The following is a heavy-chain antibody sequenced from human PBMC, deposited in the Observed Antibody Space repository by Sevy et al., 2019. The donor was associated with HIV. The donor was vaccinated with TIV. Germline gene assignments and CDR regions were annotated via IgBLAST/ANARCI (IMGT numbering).Heavy chain of an antibody. CDR3: ASDLGSTSGYYAEVDY. J-gene: IGHJ4*02. CDR1: GYTFTSYG. V-gene: IGHV1-18*01. CDR2: ISAYHGNT. Sequence: ASVKVSCKASGYTFTSYGISWVRQAPGQGREWMGWISAYHGNTNYAQKLQGRVTMTTDTSTSTAYLELRSLRSDESAVYYCASDLGSTSGYYAEVDYWGQGTLVTVSS. D-gene: IGHD3-3*01.